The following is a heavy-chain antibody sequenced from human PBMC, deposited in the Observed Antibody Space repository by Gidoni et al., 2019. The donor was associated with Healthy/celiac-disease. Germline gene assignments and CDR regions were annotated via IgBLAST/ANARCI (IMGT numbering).Heavy chain of an antibody. Sequence: EVQLVESGGGLILPGGSLRLSCAASGFTFSSYEMNWVRQAPGKGLEWLSYISSSGTTIYYADSVKGRFTISRDNAKNSLFLQMNSLRAEDTAVYYCAREARNSKDYWGQGTLVTVSS. CDR2: ISSSGTTI. V-gene: IGHV3-48*03. D-gene: IGHD2-15*01. CDR3: AREARNSKDY. CDR1: GFTFSSYE. J-gene: IGHJ4*02.